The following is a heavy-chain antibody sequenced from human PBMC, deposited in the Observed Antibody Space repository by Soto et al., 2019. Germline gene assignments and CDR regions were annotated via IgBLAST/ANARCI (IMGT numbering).Heavy chain of an antibody. CDR2: ISHSGST. D-gene: IGHD6-19*01. J-gene: IGHJ4*02. CDR3: ARGQIAVAGTFDY. CDR1: GDSINSSHW. V-gene: IGHV4-4*02. Sequence: SETLSLTCAVSGDSINSSHWWNWVRQPPGKGLEWIGQISHSGSTNYNPSLTTRVTISVDTSKNQFSLKLSSVTAADTAVYYCARGQIAVAGTFDYWGQGTLVTVYS.